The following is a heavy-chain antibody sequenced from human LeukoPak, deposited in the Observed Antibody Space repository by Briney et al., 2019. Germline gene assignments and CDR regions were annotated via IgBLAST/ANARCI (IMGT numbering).Heavy chain of an antibody. CDR3: ASPMAWAHNRRDSDY. J-gene: IGHJ4*02. D-gene: IGHD5-24*01. Sequence: SETLSLTCTVSGGSISTYYWSWIRQPPGKGLEWIGYVYYSGSTNYNPSLMGRVTMSVDTSKKQFSLKLRSVTAADTAVYYCASPMAWAHNRRDSDYWGLGTLVTVSS. V-gene: IGHV4-59*12. CDR2: VYYSGST. CDR1: GGSISTYY.